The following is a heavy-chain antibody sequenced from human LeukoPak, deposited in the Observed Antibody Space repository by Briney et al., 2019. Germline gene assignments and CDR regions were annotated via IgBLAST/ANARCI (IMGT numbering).Heavy chain of an antibody. Sequence: GGSLRLSCAASGFTFSSYSMNWVRQAPGKGLEWVSSISSSSSYIYYADSVKSRFTISRDNAKNSLYLQMNSLRAEDTAVYYCARAPLGENAFDIWGQGTMVTVSS. CDR2: ISSSSSYI. V-gene: IGHV3-21*01. CDR1: GFTFSSYS. D-gene: IGHD3-16*01. J-gene: IGHJ3*02. CDR3: ARAPLGENAFDI.